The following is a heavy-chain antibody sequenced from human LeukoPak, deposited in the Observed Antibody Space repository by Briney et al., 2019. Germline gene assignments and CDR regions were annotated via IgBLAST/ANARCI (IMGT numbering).Heavy chain of an antibody. V-gene: IGHV3-53*01. D-gene: IGHD6-19*01. Sequence: GGSLRLSCAASGFTFSSYWMSWVRQAPGKGLEWVSVIYSGGSTYYADSVKGRFTISRDNSKNTLYLQMNSLRAEDTAVYYCARDVAVAGTDYWGQGTLVTVSS. CDR2: IYSGGST. CDR3: ARDVAVAGTDY. J-gene: IGHJ4*02. CDR1: GFTFSSYW.